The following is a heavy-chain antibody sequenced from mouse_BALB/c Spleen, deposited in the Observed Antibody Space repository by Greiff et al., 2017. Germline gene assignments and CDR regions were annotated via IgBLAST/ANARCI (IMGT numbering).Heavy chain of an antibody. CDR1: GFNIKDTY. D-gene: IGHD3-1*01. J-gene: IGHJ4*01. V-gene: IGHV14-3*02. Sequence: EVQLQQSGAELVKPGASVKLSCTASGFNIKDTYMHWVKQRPEQGLEWIGRIDPANGNTKYDPKFQGKATITADTSSNTAYLQLSSLTSEDTAVYYCASSEFSYYYAMDYWGQGTSVTVSS. CDR2: IDPANGNT. CDR3: ASSEFSYYYAMDY.